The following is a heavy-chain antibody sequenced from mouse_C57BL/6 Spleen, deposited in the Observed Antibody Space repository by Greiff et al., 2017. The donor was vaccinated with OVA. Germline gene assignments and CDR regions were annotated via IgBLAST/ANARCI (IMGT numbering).Heavy chain of an antibody. Sequence: QVQLQQSGPGLVQPSQSLSITCTVSGFSLTSYGVHWVRQSPGKGLEWLGVIWRGGSTDYNAAFMSRLSITKDNSKSQGFFKMNSLQADDTAIYYCAKNTEGSSYGGYFDVWGTGTTVTVSS. CDR1: GFSLTSYG. D-gene: IGHD1-1*01. J-gene: IGHJ1*03. CDR3: AKNTEGSSYGGYFDV. CDR2: IWRGGST. V-gene: IGHV2-5*01.